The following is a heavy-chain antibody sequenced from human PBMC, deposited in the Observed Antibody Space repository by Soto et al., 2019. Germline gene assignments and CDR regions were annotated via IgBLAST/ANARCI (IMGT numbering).Heavy chain of an antibody. CDR1: GDSFTSYW. J-gene: IGHJ6*02. CDR2: IYPGDSDT. V-gene: IGHV5-51*01. CDR3: ARTSAAGKYYYGMDV. D-gene: IGHD6-13*01. Sequence: GVPMKICXKGAGDSFTSYWIGWVRKIHGKGLEWMGIIYPGDSDTRYSPSFQGQVTISADKSISTAYLQWSSLKASDTAMYYCARTSAAGKYYYGMDVWGPGTLVTVSS.